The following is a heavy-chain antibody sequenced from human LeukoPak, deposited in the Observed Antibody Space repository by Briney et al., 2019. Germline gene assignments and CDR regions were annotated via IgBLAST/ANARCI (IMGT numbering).Heavy chain of an antibody. J-gene: IGHJ3*02. V-gene: IGHV3-30*02. CDR3: AKDMAVAAHDAFDI. CDR1: GSTFSSYG. D-gene: IGHD6-19*01. CDR2: IRYDGSNK. Sequence: PGGSLRLSCAASGSTFSSYGMHWVRQAPGKGLEWVAFIRYDGSNKYYADSVKGRFTISRDNSKNTLYLQMNSLRAEDTAVYYCAKDMAVAAHDAFDIWGQGTMVTVSS.